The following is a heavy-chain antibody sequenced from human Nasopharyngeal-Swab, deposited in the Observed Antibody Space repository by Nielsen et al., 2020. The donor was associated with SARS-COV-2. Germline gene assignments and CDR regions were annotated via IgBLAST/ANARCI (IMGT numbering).Heavy chain of an antibody. CDR1: GFTFSSNS. V-gene: IGHV3-21*01. Sequence: GGSLRRSCAASGFTFSSNSMNWVRQAPGKGLEWVSSISSSSSYIYYADSVKGRFTISRDNAKNSLYLQMNSLRAEDTAVYYCARALTLRNYYYGMDVWGQGTTVTVSS. CDR2: ISSSSSYI. J-gene: IGHJ6*02. D-gene: IGHD2/OR15-2a*01. CDR3: ARALTLRNYYYGMDV.